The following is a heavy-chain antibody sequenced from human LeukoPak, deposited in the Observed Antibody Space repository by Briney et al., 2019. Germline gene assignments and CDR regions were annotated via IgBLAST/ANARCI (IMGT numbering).Heavy chain of an antibody. CDR1: GGSFSGYY. Sequence: SETLSLTCAVYGGSFSGYYWGWIRQPPGKGLEWIGEINHSGSTNYNPSLKSRVTISVDTSKNQFSLKLSSVTAADTAVYYCARGRDIVLMVYPYYFDYWGQGTLVTVSS. V-gene: IGHV4-34*01. CDR3: ARGRDIVLMVYPYYFDY. J-gene: IGHJ4*02. CDR2: INHSGST. D-gene: IGHD2-8*01.